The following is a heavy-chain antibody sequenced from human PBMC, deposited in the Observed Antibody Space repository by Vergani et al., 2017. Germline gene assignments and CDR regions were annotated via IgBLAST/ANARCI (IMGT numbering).Heavy chain of an antibody. CDR1: GGSFSGYY. CDR2: INHRGST. CDR3: ARQRIAARTYYYYGMDV. Sequence: QVQLQQWGAGLLKPSETLSLTCAVYGGSFSGYYWSWIRQPPGKGLEWIGEINHRGSTNYNPSLKSRVTISVDTSKNQFSLKLSSVTAADTAVYYCARQRIAARTYYYYGMDVWGQGTTVTVSS. J-gene: IGHJ6*02. D-gene: IGHD6-25*01. V-gene: IGHV4-34*01.